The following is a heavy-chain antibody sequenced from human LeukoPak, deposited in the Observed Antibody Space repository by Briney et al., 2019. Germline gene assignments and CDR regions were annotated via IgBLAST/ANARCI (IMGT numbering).Heavy chain of an antibody. CDR3: ARDGSARSLGN. D-gene: IGHD6-6*01. V-gene: IGHV3-53*01. J-gene: IGHJ4*02. Sequence: PGGSLRLSCAASGFTVSSNYMSWVRQAPGKGLEWVSVIDNGGSTYYADSVKGRFTISRDTSKNTLYLQMNGLRAEDTAVYYCARDGSARSLGNWGQGTLVSVSS. CDR1: GFTVSSNY. CDR2: IDNGGST.